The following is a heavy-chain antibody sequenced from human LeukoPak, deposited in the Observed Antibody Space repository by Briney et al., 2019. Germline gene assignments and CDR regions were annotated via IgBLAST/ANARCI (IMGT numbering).Heavy chain of an antibody. V-gene: IGHV1-2*02. D-gene: IGHD3-22*01. CDR3: ASHDSSGYYEDY. CDR2: INPNSGGT. CDR1: GYTFTGYY. J-gene: IGHJ4*02. Sequence: ASVKVSCKASGYTFTGYYMHWVRQAPGQGLEWMGWINPNSGGTNYAQKFQGRVTMTRDTSISTAYMELSRLRSEDTAVYYCASHDSSGYYEDYWGQGTLVTVSS.